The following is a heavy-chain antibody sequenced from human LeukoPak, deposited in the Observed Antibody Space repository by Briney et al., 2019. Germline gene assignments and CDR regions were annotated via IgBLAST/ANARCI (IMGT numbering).Heavy chain of an antibody. J-gene: IGHJ4*02. CDR1: GFTFSDHY. V-gene: IGHV3-53*01. Sequence: RGSLSLSCAASGFTFSDHYMDWVRQAPGKGLEWVSVIYSGGSTYYADSVKGRFTISRDNSKKTLYLQMNSLRAEDTAVYYCVRGDYGDYTLFDYWGQGTLVTVSS. CDR3: VRGDYGDYTLFDY. D-gene: IGHD4-17*01. CDR2: IYSGGST.